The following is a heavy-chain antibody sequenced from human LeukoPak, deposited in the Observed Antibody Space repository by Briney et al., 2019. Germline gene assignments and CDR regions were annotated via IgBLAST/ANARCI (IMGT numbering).Heavy chain of an antibody. V-gene: IGHV1-8*01. CDR3: ARRLSIAAAGRKRAYYFDY. J-gene: IGHJ4*02. CDR1: GYTFTSYD. D-gene: IGHD6-13*01. CDR2: MNPNSGNT. Sequence: ASVKVSCRDSGYTFTSYDINWVRQATGQGLEWMGWMNPNSGNTGYAQKFQGRVTMTRNTSISTAYMELSSLRSEDTAVYYCARRLSIAAAGRKRAYYFDYWGQGTLVTVSS.